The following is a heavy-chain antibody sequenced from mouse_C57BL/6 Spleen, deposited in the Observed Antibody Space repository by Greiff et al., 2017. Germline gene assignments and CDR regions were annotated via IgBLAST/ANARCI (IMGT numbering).Heavy chain of an antibody. V-gene: IGHV1-69*01. Sequence: QVQLQQPGAELVMPGASVKLSCKASGYTFTSYWMHWVKQRPGQGLEWIGEIDPSDSYTNYNQKFKGKSTLTVDKSSSTAYMQLSSLTSEDSAVYYCARDYDGSSYGFAYWGQGTLVTVSA. CDR1: GYTFTSYW. CDR3: ARDYDGSSYGFAY. J-gene: IGHJ3*01. D-gene: IGHD1-1*01. CDR2: IDPSDSYT.